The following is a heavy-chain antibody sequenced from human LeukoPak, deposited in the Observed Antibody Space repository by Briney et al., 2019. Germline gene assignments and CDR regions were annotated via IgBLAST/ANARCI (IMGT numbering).Heavy chain of an antibody. CDR3: AKDRGRFVDY. CDR2: IWYDGSNK. CDR1: GFTFSSYG. D-gene: IGHD3-10*01. J-gene: IGHJ4*02. V-gene: IGHV3-33*06. Sequence: PGGSLRLSCAASGFTFSSYGMHWVRQAPGKGLEWVAVIWYDGSNKCYADSVKGRFTISRDNSKNTLYLQMNSLRAEDAAVYYCAKDRGRFVDYWGQGTLVTVSS.